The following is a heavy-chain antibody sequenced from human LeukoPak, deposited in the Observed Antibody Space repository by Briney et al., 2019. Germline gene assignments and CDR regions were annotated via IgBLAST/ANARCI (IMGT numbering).Heavy chain of an antibody. CDR2: VSDDGTRQ. CDR1: GFIFSSYG. D-gene: IGHD1-26*01. CDR3: ARDITGSYSVDY. Sequence: GGSLRLSCAASGFIFSSYGMYWVRQSPGKGLEWVAYVSDDGTRQYYADSVKGRLTISRDNSKNTLNLQMNSLRVEDTAVYYCARDITGSYSVDYWGQGTLVTVSS. V-gene: IGHV3-30*03. J-gene: IGHJ4*02.